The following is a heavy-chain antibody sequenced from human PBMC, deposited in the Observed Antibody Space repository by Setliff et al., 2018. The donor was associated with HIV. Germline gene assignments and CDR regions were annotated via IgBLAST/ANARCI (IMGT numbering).Heavy chain of an antibody. CDR2: IYYSGRV. V-gene: IGHV4-59*01. CDR1: GGSITPYY. D-gene: IGHD2-15*01. Sequence: SETLSLTCTVSGGSITPYYWSRIRQSPGKGLEWIGYIYYSGRVNYNPSLKSRLTISVDTSKKQLSLKLSSVTAADTAVYYCARDCSAGSCYSLGAFDIWGQGAMVT. CDR3: ARDCSAGSCYSLGAFDI. J-gene: IGHJ3*02.